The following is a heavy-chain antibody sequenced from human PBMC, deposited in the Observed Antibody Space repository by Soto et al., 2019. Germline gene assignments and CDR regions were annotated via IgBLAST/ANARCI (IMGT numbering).Heavy chain of an antibody. CDR2: ISSSSSTI. J-gene: IGHJ4*02. D-gene: IGHD3-3*01. CDR3: ARALRITIFGVVGY. CDR1: GFTFSSYS. Sequence: GGSLRLSCAASGFTFSSYSMNWVRQAPGKGLERVSYISSSSSTIYYADSVKGRFTISRDNAKNSLYLQMNSLRAEDTAVYYCARALRITIFGVVGYWGQGTLVTVSS. V-gene: IGHV3-48*01.